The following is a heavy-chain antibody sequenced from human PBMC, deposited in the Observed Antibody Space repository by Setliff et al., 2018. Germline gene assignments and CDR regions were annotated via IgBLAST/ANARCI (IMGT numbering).Heavy chain of an antibody. J-gene: IGHJ3*02. Sequence: SETLSLTCTVSGYSISSGYIWGWIRQPPGKGLEWVGNIGHTGSINYNPSLKSRFTISRDNAKNSLYLQMNSLRAEDTAVYYCASAGHSGSWFPFDAFHIWGQGTMVTVSS. CDR1: GYSISSGYI. CDR3: ASAGHSGSWFPFDAFHI. CDR2: IGHTGSI. V-gene: IGHV4-38-2*02. D-gene: IGHD6-13*01.